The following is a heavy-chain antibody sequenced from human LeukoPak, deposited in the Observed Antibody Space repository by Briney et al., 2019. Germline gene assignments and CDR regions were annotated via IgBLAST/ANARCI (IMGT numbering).Heavy chain of an antibody. CDR2: ISYDGSNK. J-gene: IGHJ4*02. D-gene: IGHD1-26*01. CDR3: VRDLGGRSGH. Sequence: GGSLRLSCEASGFTFSSYAMNWVRQAPGKGLEWVAVISYDGSNKNYADSVKGRFTISRDNSKNTLYLQMNSLSTEDTAVYYCVRDLGGRSGHWGQGTLVTVSS. V-gene: IGHV3-30*04. CDR1: GFTFSSYA.